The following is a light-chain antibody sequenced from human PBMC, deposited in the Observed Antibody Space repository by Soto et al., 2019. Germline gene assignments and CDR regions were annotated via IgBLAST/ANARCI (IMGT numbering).Light chain of an antibody. CDR2: GAS. J-gene: IGKJ4*01. CDR1: QSVTSN. CDR3: QQYNKWPLT. Sequence: EIVMTQSPATLSVSPGERATLSCRASQSVTSNLAWYQQKPGQPPRRLIYGASTRATGIPARFSGSGSGTELTLTIRSLQSEDFAVYYCQQYNKWPLTFGGGTKVEIK. V-gene: IGKV3-15*01.